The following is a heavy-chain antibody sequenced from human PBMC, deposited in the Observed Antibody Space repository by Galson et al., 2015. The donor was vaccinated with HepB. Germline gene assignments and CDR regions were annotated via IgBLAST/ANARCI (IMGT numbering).Heavy chain of an antibody. Sequence: QSGAEVKKPGESLRISCKGSGYSFTSYWISWVRQMPGKGLEWMGRIDPSDSYTNSTPSCQGHVTISPDMSISTACLQWSSLKASDTAVYYCARLHFWSGYHNWFDPWGQGTLVTV. CDR1: GYSFTSYW. J-gene: IGHJ5*02. CDR3: ARLHFWSGYHNWFDP. V-gene: IGHV5-10-1*01. D-gene: IGHD3-3*02. CDR2: IDPSDSYT.